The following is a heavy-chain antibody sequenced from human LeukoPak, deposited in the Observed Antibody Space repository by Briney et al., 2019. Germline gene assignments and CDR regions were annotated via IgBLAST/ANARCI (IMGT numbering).Heavy chain of an antibody. CDR1: GGSLSSYY. Sequence: SETLSLTCTVSGGSLSSYYWTWIRQPPGKGLEWIGYISYSGSPNYNPSLKSRVTISVDTSKNQFSLKLSSVTVADTAVYYCARGLKSYDIWTAYYTFPYFDYWGQGALVTVSS. D-gene: IGHD3-9*01. V-gene: IGHV4-59*01. J-gene: IGHJ4*02. CDR3: ARGLKSYDIWTAYYTFPYFDY. CDR2: ISYSGSP.